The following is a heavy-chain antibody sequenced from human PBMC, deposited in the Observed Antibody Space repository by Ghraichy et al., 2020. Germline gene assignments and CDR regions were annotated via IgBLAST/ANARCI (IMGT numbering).Heavy chain of an antibody. Sequence: SETLSLTCAVYGGSFSGYYWSWIRQPPGKGLEWIGEINHSGSTNNNPSLKSRVTISVDTSKNQFSLKLSSVTAADTAVYYCARVREGDYGDRYYYGMDVWGQGTTVTVSS. J-gene: IGHJ6*02. V-gene: IGHV4-34*01. CDR1: GGSFSGYY. D-gene: IGHD4-17*01. CDR2: INHSGST. CDR3: ARVREGDYGDRYYYGMDV.